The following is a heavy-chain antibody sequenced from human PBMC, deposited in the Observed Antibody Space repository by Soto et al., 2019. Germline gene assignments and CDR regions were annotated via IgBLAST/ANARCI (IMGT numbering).Heavy chain of an antibody. CDR3: AGDHRILRYFDWPNLDAFDI. V-gene: IGHV1-69*13. J-gene: IGHJ3*02. CDR1: GGTFSSYA. D-gene: IGHD3-9*01. Sequence: SVKVSCKASGGTFSSYAISWVRQAPGQGLEWMGGIIPIFGTANYAQKFQGRVTITADESTSTAYMELSSLRSEDTAVYYCAGDHRILRYFDWPNLDAFDIWGQGTMVTVSS. CDR2: IIPIFGTA.